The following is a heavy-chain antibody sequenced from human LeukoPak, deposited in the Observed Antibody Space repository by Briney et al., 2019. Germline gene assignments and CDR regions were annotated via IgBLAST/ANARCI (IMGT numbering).Heavy chain of an antibody. J-gene: IGHJ4*02. D-gene: IGHD3-10*01. CDR3: ATVGYYYGPGGFDY. Sequence: ASVKVSCKVSGYTLTELSMHWVRQAPGKGLEWMGGFDPEDGETIYAQKFQGRVTMTEDTSTDTAYMELSSLRSEDTAVYYCATVGYYYGPGGFDYWGQGTLVTVSS. CDR2: FDPEDGET. CDR1: GYTLTELS. V-gene: IGHV1-24*01.